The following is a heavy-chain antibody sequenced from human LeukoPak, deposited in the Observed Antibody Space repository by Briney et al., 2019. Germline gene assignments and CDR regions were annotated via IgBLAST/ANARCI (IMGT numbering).Heavy chain of an antibody. CDR1: GGSFSGYY. CDR2: INHSGST. D-gene: IGHD2-15*01. CDR3: ARRLCSGGSCPVNWFDP. J-gene: IGHJ5*02. V-gene: IGHV4-34*01. Sequence: TSETLSLTCAVYGGSFSGYYWSWIRQPPGKGLEWIGEINHSGSTNYNPSLKSRVTISVDTSKNQFSLKLSSVTAADTAVYYCARRLCSGGSCPVNWFDPWGQGTLVTVSS.